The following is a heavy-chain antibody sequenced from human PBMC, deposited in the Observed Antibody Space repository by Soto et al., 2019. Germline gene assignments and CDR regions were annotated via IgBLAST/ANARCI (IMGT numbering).Heavy chain of an antibody. CDR2: IYHSGST. D-gene: IGHD2-2*01. Sequence: TPSLTCAVSGASLSSGGYSWSWIRQPPGKGLEWIGYIYHSGSTYYIPSLKSRVTISVDRSKNQFSLKLSSVTAADTAVYYCARVPDRWGQGTLVTVSS. V-gene: IGHV4-30-2*01. CDR1: GASLSSGGYS. J-gene: IGHJ5*02. CDR3: ARVPDR.